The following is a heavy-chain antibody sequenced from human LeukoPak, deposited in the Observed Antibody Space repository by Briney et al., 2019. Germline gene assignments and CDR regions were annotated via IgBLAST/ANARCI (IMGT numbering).Heavy chain of an antibody. CDR3: ARGGPYCSSTSCATINWFDP. Sequence: GGSLRLSCAASGFTFDDYAMSWVRQAPGKGLEWVSGISWNGGSAGYADSVKGRFTVSRDNAKNSLYLQTNRLRVEDTALYYRARGGPYCSSTSCATINWFDPWGQGILVTVSS. J-gene: IGHJ5*02. V-gene: IGHV3-20*04. D-gene: IGHD2-2*01. CDR1: GFTFDDYA. CDR2: ISWNGGSA.